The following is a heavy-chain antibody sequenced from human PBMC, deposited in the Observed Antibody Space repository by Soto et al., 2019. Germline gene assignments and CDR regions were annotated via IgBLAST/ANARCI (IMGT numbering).Heavy chain of an antibody. Sequence: VESLKISCKGSGYSFTSYWIGLVRQMPGKCLECMGIIYPGDSDTRYRTSFQGQVTISADKSISTAYLQWSSLKASETAMYYCARHDSSSYFDYWGQGTLVIVSS. CDR2: IYPGDSDT. J-gene: IGHJ4*02. CDR1: GYSFTSYW. CDR3: ARHDSSSYFDY. D-gene: IGHD6-13*01. V-gene: IGHV5-51*01.